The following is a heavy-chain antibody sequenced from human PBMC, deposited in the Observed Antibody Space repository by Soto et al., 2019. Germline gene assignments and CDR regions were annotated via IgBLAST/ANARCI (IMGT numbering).Heavy chain of an antibody. D-gene: IGHD3-10*01. CDR1: GFTFSSYA. CDR3: AKERTSPTMVRGVSSFFDY. J-gene: IGHJ4*02. V-gene: IGHV3-23*01. CDR2: ISGSGGST. Sequence: PGGSLRLSCAASGFTFSSYAMSWVRQAPGKGLEWVSAISGSGGSTYYADSVKGRFTISRDNSKNTLYLQMNSLRAEDTAVYYCAKERTSPTMVRGVSSFFDYWGQGTLVTVS.